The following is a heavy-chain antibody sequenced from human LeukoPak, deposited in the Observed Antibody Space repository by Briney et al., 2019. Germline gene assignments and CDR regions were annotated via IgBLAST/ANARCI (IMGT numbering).Heavy chain of an antibody. J-gene: IGHJ4*02. D-gene: IGHD3-16*02. Sequence: SETLSLTCTVSGYSISSGYYWGWIRQPPGKGLEWIGSIYHSGSTYYNPSLKSRVTISVDTSKNQFSLKLSSVTAADTAVYYCARARGIMITFGGVIVPHYFDYWGQGTLVTVSS. CDR2: IYHSGST. CDR3: ARARGIMITFGGVIVPHYFDY. CDR1: GYSISSGYY. V-gene: IGHV4-38-2*02.